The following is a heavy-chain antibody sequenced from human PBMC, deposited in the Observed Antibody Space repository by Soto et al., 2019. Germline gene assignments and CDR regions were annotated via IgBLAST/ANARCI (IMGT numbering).Heavy chain of an antibody. CDR1: GGSISSGGYY. CDR3: ARGGRRPHGMDV. Sequence: QVQLQESGPGLVKPSQTLSLTCTVSGGSISSGGYYWSWIRQHPGKGLEWIGYIYYSGSTYYNPSLKRRVTISVDTSKNQIALKQSSVTAADTAVYYCARGGRRPHGMDVWGQGTTVTVSS. V-gene: IGHV4-31*03. J-gene: IGHJ6*02. CDR2: IYYSGST.